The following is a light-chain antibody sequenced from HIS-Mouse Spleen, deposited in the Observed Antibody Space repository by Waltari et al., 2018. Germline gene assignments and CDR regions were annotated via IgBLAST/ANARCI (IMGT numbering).Light chain of an antibody. CDR3: CSYAGSYTGV. J-gene: IGLJ1*01. V-gene: IGLV2-11*01. CDR1: SSDVGCYNY. Sequence: QSALTQPRSVSGSPGQSVTISCTGTSSDVGCYNYVSWSQQPPGNAPKLMLYDFSKRPSGGPDRFSGSKSGHTASLTISGLQAEDEADYYCCSYAGSYTGVFGTGTKVTVL. CDR2: DFS.